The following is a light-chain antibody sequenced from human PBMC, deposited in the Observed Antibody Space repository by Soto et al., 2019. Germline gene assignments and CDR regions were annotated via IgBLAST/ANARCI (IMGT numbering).Light chain of an antibody. CDR3: QQANSFPLT. J-gene: IGKJ4*01. CDR1: QSVSSN. Sequence: EIVMTQSPATLSVSPGERATLSCRASQSVSSNLAWYQQKPGQAPRLLIYGASTRATGIPARFSGSGSGTDFTLTISSLQPEDFATYYCQQANSFPLTFGRGTKVDIK. V-gene: IGKV3-15*01. CDR2: GAS.